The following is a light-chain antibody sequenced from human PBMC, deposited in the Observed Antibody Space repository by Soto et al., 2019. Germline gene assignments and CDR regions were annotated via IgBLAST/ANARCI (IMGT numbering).Light chain of an antibody. CDR2: GAS. CDR3: QQYDNWPRT. CDR1: RSVSSN. Sequence: EIVMTQSPATLSVPPGERVTLSCRASRSVSSNLAWYQLKPGQAPRLLIFGASSRATDIPARFSGSGSGTEFTLTINSLQSEDFAVYYCQQYDNWPRTFGQGTKVDI. V-gene: IGKV3-15*01. J-gene: IGKJ1*01.